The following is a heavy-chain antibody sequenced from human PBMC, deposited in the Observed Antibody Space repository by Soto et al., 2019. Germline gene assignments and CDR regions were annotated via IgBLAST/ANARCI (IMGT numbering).Heavy chain of an antibody. V-gene: IGHV4-4*02. D-gene: IGHD3-10*01. Sequence: QVQLQESGPGLVKPSGTLSLTCAVSGGSISMNWWSWVRQPPGKGLEWIGEIYHSGSTNYNPSLKSRVTISVDKSKNQVSLKLSSVTAADTAVYYCARVVQGIDYWGQGTLVTVSS. CDR2: IYHSGST. CDR1: GGSISMNW. J-gene: IGHJ4*02. CDR3: ARVVQGIDY.